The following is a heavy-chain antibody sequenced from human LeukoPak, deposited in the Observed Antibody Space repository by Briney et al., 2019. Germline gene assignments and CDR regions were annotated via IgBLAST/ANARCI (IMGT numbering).Heavy chain of an antibody. J-gene: IGHJ4*02. CDR1: GFTFSSYA. Sequence: PGGSLKLSCAVSGFTFSSYAMSWVRQAPGKGLEWVSAISGSGGSTYYADSVKGRFTISRDNSKNTLYLQMNSLRAEDTAVYYCAKDPRGDVYDFWSGHFDYWGQGTLVTVSS. CDR3: AKDPRGDVYDFWSGHFDY. D-gene: IGHD3-3*01. CDR2: ISGSGGST. V-gene: IGHV3-23*01.